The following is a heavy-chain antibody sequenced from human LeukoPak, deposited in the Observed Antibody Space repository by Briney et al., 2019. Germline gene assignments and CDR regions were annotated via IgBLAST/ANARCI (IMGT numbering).Heavy chain of an antibody. D-gene: IGHD3-22*01. V-gene: IGHV1-18*01. CDR3: ARSYYDSSGYVNPDY. CDR1: GYTFTSYG. Sequence: ASVKVSCKASGYTFTSYGISWVRQAPGQGLEWMGWISAYNGNTNYAQKLQGRVTMTTDTSTSTAYMELRSLRSDDTAVYYCARSYYDSSGYVNPDYWGQGTLVTVSS. J-gene: IGHJ4*02. CDR2: ISAYNGNT.